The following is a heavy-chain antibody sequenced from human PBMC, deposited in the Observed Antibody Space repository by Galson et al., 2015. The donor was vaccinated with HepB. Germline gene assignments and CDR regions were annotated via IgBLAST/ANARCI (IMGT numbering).Heavy chain of an antibody. D-gene: IGHD3-10*01. CDR3: TTGGSRGVITLY. J-gene: IGHJ4*02. CDR1: GYSFTSYW. V-gene: IGHV5-10-1*01. Sequence: QSGAEVKKPGESLRISCKGSGYSFTSYWISWVRQMPGKGLEWMGRIDPSDSYTNYSPSFQGHVTISADKSISTAYLQWSSLKTEDTAVYYCTTGGSRGVITLYWGQGTLVTVSS. CDR2: IDPSDSYT.